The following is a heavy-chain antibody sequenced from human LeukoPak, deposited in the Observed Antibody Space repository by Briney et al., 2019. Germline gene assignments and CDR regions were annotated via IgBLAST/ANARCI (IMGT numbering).Heavy chain of an antibody. CDR1: GGSISGSY. CDR3: ARAPTVPDWYFDL. D-gene: IGHD4-17*01. Sequence: SETLSLTCTVSGGSISGSYWSWIRQPPGKGLEWIGYIYYTGSTNYNPSLMSRVTLSVDTSKKQFSLKEISVTAADTAVYYCARAPTVPDWYFDLWGRGTLVTVST. J-gene: IGHJ2*01. CDR2: IYYTGST. V-gene: IGHV4-59*13.